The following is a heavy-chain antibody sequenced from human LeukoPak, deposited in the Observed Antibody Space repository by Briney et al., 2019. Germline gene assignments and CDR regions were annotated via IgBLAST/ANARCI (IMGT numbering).Heavy chain of an antibody. D-gene: IGHD6-19*01. V-gene: IGHV3-13*04. J-gene: IGHJ3*02. CDR3: GRETGYSSGLDAFDI. CDR2: ISTAGDT. CDR1: GFMFSSYW. Sequence: HTGGSLRLSCVASGFMFSSYWMNWVRQATEKGLEWVSAISTAGDTYYAGSVKGRFSISRENAKNSLYLQMNSLIAGDTAVYYCGRETGYSSGLDAFDIWGQGTMVTVSS.